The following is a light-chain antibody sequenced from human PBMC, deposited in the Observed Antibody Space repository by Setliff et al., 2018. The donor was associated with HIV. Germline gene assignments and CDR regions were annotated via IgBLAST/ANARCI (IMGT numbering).Light chain of an antibody. CDR2: EVS. CDR3: CSYAGSPLYV. J-gene: IGLJ1*01. V-gene: IGLV2-14*01. CDR1: SSDVGGYNF. Sequence: QSALAQPASVSGSPGQSITISCTGTSSDVGGYNFVSWYQRHPGKAPKLIIYEVSNRPSGVSNRFSGSKSGNTASLTISGLQAEDEADYYCCSYAGSPLYVFGTGTKVTVL.